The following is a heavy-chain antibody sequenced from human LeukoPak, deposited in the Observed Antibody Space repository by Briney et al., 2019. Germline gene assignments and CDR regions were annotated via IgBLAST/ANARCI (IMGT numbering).Heavy chain of an antibody. CDR2: ISNNGDST. CDR1: AFAFSNYV. J-gene: IGHJ5*02. Sequence: GGSLRLSCAVSAFAFSNYVMSWVRQAPGKGLEWVSAISNNGDSTYYADSVKGRFTISRDNSKITLYLQMNSLRAEDTALYYCAKDGWETWGQGTLVTVSS. V-gene: IGHV3-23*01. D-gene: IGHD6-19*01. CDR3: AKDGWET.